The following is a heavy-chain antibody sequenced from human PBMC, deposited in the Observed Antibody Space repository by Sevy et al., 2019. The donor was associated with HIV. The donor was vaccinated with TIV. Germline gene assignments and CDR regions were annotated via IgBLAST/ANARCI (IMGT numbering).Heavy chain of an antibody. J-gene: IGHJ6*02. CDR2: ITSTSDYI. Sequence: GGSLRLSCAASGFTFSSYNMNWVRQAPGKGLEWVSSITSTSDYIYYADSLKGRCTIPRDNAKTLLYLQMNSLRAEDTAVYYCARGPPPFYGMDVWGQGTTVTVSS. V-gene: IGHV3-21*06. CDR3: ARGPPPFYGMDV. CDR1: GFTFSSYN.